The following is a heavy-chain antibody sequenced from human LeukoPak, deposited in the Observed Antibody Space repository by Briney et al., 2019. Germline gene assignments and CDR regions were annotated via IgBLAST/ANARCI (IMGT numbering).Heavy chain of an antibody. CDR2: ISSSSSTI. J-gene: IGHJ6*02. V-gene: IGHV3-48*01. CDR3: AKDLLRFLEWPEGMDV. CDR1: GFTFSSYS. D-gene: IGHD3-3*01. Sequence: GGSLRLSCAASGFTFSSYSLNWVRQAPGKGLEWVSHISSSSSTIYYGDSVKGRFTISRDNSKNTLYLQMNSLRAEDTAVYYCAKDLLRFLEWPEGMDVWGQGTTVTVSS.